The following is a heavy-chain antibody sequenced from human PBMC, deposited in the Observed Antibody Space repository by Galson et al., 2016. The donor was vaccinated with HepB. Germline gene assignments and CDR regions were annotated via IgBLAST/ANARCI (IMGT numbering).Heavy chain of an antibody. CDR3: ARSPSCSDTSCYFPKKTFDY. V-gene: IGHV3-30-3*01. CDR2: MSFDGSNI. D-gene: IGHD2-2*01. CDR1: GFSFSTYG. J-gene: IGHJ4*02. Sequence: SLRLSCAGSGFSFSTYGMHWVRQAPGKGLEWVAVMSFDGSNIYYADSVKGRFTISRDNSKNTLYLQMNSLRAEDTALYFCARSPSCSDTSCYFPKKTFDYWGRGTLVTVSS.